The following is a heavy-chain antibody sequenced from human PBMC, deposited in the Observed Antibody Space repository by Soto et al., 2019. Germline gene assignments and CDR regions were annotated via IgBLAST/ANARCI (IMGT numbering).Heavy chain of an antibody. D-gene: IGHD2-15*01. V-gene: IGHV1-3*01. J-gene: IGHJ4*02. Sequence: QVQLMQSGAEVKKPGASVKVSCKASGYTFTSYAMHWVRQAPGQRLEWMGWINAGNGNTKYSQKFQGRVTITRDTSASTAYMALSSLRSEDTAVYYCARGPGGPDGPGDYWGQGTLVTVSS. CDR3: ARGPGGPDGPGDY. CDR1: GYTFTSYA. CDR2: INAGNGNT.